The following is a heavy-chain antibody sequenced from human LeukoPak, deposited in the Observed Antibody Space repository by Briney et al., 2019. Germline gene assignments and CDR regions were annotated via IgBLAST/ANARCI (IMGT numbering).Heavy chain of an antibody. J-gene: IGHJ4*02. D-gene: IGHD2-21*02. Sequence: GGPLRLSCAASGFTFSSYEMNWVRQAPGKGLEWVSYISSSGSTIYYADSVKGRFTISRDNAKNSLYLQMNSLRAEDTAVYYCARDNPYCGGDCYSRPDYWGQGTLVTVSS. V-gene: IGHV3-48*03. CDR2: ISSSGSTI. CDR3: ARDNPYCGGDCYSRPDY. CDR1: GFTFSSYE.